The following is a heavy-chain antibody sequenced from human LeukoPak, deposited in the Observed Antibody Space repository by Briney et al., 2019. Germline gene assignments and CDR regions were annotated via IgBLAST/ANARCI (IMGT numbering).Heavy chain of an antibody. CDR1: GFTFSSYA. Sequence: GGSLRLSCAASGFTFSSYAMSWVRQAPGKGLEWVSAISGSGGSTYYADSVRGRFTISRDNSKNTLYLQMNSLRGEDTAVYYCARDAYYGSGSYYYYYMAVWGKGTTVTISS. V-gene: IGHV3-23*01. D-gene: IGHD3-10*01. J-gene: IGHJ6*03. CDR2: ISGSGGST. CDR3: ARDAYYGSGSYYYYYMAV.